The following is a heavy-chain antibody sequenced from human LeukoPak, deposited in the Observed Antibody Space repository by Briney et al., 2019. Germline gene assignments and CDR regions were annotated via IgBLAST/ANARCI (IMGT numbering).Heavy chain of an antibody. CDR2: IYTSGST. V-gene: IGHV4-61*02. D-gene: IGHD5-18*01. CDR1: GGSISSGSYY. Sequence: PSQTLSLTCTVSGGSISSGSYYWSWIRQPARKGLEWIGRIYTSGSTNYNPSLKSRVTISVDTSKNQFSLKLSSVTAADTAVYYCARAGAMVFSGPWGLGTLVTVSS. J-gene: IGHJ5*02. CDR3: ARAGAMVFSGP.